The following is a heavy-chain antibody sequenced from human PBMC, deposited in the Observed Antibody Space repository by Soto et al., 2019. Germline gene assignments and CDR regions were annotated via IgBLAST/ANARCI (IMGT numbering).Heavy chain of an antibody. CDR1: GGTFSTYA. CDR2: IIPIFGTT. V-gene: IGHV1-69*01. D-gene: IGHD4-4*01. CDR3: VRDRESRDFSNYRGALESYGMDV. Sequence: QVQLVQSGTEVKKPGSSVKVSCKASGGTFSTYAITWVRQAPGQGLEWMGGIIPIFGTTNYAQKLQGGVTITADESTSTAYIELSSLRSEDTAVYYCVRDRESRDFSNYRGALESYGMDVWGQGTTVTVSS. J-gene: IGHJ6*02.